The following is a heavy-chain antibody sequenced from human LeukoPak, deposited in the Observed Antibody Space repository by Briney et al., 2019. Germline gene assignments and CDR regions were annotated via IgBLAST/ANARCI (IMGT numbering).Heavy chain of an antibody. V-gene: IGHV4-34*08. CDR3: TITTGTTLGLMDY. Sequence: GSRRLSCAASGFTFSSYAMAWVRQPPGKGLEWIGEINHSGSTNYNPSLKSRVTISVDTSKNQLSLKMSSVTAADTAVYYCTITTGTTLGLMDYWGQGTLVTVSS. CDR2: INHSGST. J-gene: IGHJ4*02. D-gene: IGHD1-1*01. CDR1: GFTFSSYA.